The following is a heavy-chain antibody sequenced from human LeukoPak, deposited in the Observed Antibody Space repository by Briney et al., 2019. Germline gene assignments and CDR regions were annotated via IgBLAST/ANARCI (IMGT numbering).Heavy chain of an antibody. V-gene: IGHV3-9*01. J-gene: IGHJ4*02. CDR1: GFTFDEYA. CDR3: AKVAEGYYYGSGSYYYFDY. Sequence: GRSLRLSCAASGFTFDEYAMHWVRQAPGKGLEWVSGISWNSGSIGYADSVKGRFTISRDNAKNSLYLQMNSLRAEDTALYYCAKVAEGYYYGSGSYYYFDYWGQGTLVTVSS. D-gene: IGHD3-10*01. CDR2: ISWNSGSI.